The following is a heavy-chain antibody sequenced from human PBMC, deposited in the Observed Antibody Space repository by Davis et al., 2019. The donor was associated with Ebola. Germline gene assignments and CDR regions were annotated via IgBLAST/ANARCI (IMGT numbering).Heavy chain of an antibody. D-gene: IGHD5-24*01. V-gene: IGHV1-69*04. J-gene: IGHJ4*02. CDR3: ATEMAGGFDY. CDR2: IIPILGIA. CDR1: GYTFTSYG. Sequence: SVKVSCKASGYTFTSYGISWVRQAPGQGLEWMGRIIPILGIANYAQKFQGRVTITADKSTSTAYMELSSLRSEDTAVYYCATEMAGGFDYWGQGTLVTVSS.